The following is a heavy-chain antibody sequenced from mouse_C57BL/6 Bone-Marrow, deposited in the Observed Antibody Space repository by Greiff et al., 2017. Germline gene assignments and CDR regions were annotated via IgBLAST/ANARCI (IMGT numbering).Heavy chain of an antibody. CDR2: IDPSDSYT. CDR3: AGIGNWYFDV. CDR1: GYTFTSYW. V-gene: IGHV1-69*01. D-gene: IGHD1-1*02. Sequence: QVQLQQPGAELVMPGASVKLSCKASGYTFTSYWMHWVKQRPGQGLEWIGEIDPSDSYTNYNQKFKGKSTLTVDKSSSTAYMQLSSLTSEDSAVYYCAGIGNWYFDVWGTGTTVTVSS. J-gene: IGHJ1*03.